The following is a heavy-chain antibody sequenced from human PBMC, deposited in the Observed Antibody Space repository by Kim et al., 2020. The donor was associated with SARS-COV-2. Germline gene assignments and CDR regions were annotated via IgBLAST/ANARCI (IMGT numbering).Heavy chain of an antibody. CDR3: ARHGASYSSSWYEGTNWFDP. J-gene: IGHJ5*02. Sequence: GESLKISCKGSGYSFTSYWISWVRQMPGKGLEWMGRIDPSDSYTNYSPSFQGHVTISADKSISTAYLQWSSLKASDTAMYYCARHGASYSSSWYEGTNWFDPWAREPWSPSPQ. CDR1: GYSFTSYW. D-gene: IGHD6-13*01. CDR2: IDPSDSYT. V-gene: IGHV5-10-1*01.